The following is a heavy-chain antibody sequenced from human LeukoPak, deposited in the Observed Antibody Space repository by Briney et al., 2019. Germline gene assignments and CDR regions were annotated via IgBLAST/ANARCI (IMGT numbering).Heavy chain of an antibody. J-gene: IGHJ4*02. D-gene: IGHD3-10*01. CDR1: GFPYDDYG. Sequence: GGSLSLSCAASGFPYDDYGMIGVRQAPGKGLEWVSGINWNGGSTGYADSVKGRFTISRDNAKNCLYLQMNTLRAEDTAFYYCARAYYYGSGSYHSFDYWGQGTLVTVSS. CDR2: INWNGGST. V-gene: IGHV3-20*04. CDR3: ARAYYYGSGSYHSFDY.